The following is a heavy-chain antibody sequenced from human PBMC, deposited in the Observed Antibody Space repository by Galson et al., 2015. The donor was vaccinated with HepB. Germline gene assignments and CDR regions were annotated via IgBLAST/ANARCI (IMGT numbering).Heavy chain of an antibody. J-gene: IGHJ6*02. Sequence: CAISGDSVSSNSAARNWIRQSPLRGLEWLGRTYYRSKWYNEYASSVKSRITINSDTSKNQFSLRLNSVSPEDTAVYHCARDPSYYYGMDVWGQGTTVTVSS. V-gene: IGHV6-1*01. CDR2: TYYRSKWYN. CDR3: ARDPSYYYGMDV. CDR1: GDSVSSNSAA.